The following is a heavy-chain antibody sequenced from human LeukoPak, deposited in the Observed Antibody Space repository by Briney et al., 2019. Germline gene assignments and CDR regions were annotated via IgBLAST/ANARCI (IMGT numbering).Heavy chain of an antibody. Sequence: SKTLSLTCAVSTYSITSDYHCAWIRQSPGKGLEWIGSIYHTGRTYYNPAHKTRITISVDTSKNQFSLRLSSVTASDTAVYFCARHVSGNVWFFDDWGQGTLVTVSS. V-gene: IGHV4-38-2*01. D-gene: IGHD1-26*01. CDR3: ARHVSGNVWFFDD. J-gene: IGHJ4*02. CDR2: IYHTGRT. CDR1: TYSITSDYH.